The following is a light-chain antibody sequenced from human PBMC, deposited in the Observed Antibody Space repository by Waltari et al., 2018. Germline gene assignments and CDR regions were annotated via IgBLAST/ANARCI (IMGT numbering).Light chain of an antibody. CDR2: GAS. V-gene: IGKV3-15*01. Sequence: EIVMPQSPATLSASRGGRATLSCRASLSIDDRLAWYQQKPVQPPRLLIHGASTRDTGIPVRFSGSGSGTAFTLTITGLQSEDFAVYFCQQYNQWPLTFGRGTKVEIK. CDR1: LSIDDR. J-gene: IGKJ4*01. CDR3: QQYNQWPLT.